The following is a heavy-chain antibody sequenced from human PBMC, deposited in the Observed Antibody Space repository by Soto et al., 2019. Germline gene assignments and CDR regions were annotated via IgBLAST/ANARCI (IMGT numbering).Heavy chain of an antibody. CDR3: AKERSSGWSFDY. CDR1: GFTFSTDA. CDR2: ISGSGDST. J-gene: IGHJ4*02. D-gene: IGHD6-19*01. Sequence: EVQLLESGGGLVQPGGSLRLSCAASGFTFSTDAMNWVRQAPGKGLEWVSGISGSGDSTYYADSVKGRFTVSRDNSKNTLYLQMNSLRAEDTAVFYCAKERSSGWSFDYCGQGTLVTVSS. V-gene: IGHV3-23*01.